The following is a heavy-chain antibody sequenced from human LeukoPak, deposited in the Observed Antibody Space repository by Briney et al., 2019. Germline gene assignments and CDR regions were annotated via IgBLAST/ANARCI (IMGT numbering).Heavy chain of an antibody. CDR1: GYTLTELS. V-gene: IGHV1-24*01. CDR3: ATGRTTVVTQRLDY. Sequence: ASVKVSCKVSGYTLTELSMHWVRQAPGKGIEWMGGFDPEDGETIYAQKFQGRVTMTEDTSTDTAYMELSSLRSEDTAVYYCATGRTTVVTQRLDYWGQGTLVTVSS. D-gene: IGHD4-23*01. CDR2: FDPEDGET. J-gene: IGHJ4*02.